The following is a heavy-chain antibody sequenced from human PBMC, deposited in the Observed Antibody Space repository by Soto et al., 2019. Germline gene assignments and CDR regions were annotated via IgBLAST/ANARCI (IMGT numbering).Heavy chain of an antibody. CDR1: GFTFRDFS. Sequence: PGGSLRHSCAASGFTFRDFSMNWVRQAPGKGLEWISYISNDRTQYADSVKGRFTISRDNAKNSLYLQMNSLSAEDAAVYYCVRDRDWSFDYWGQGTLVTVSS. CDR3: VRDRDWSFDY. CDR2: ISNDRT. J-gene: IGHJ4*02. D-gene: IGHD2-21*01. V-gene: IGHV3-48*01.